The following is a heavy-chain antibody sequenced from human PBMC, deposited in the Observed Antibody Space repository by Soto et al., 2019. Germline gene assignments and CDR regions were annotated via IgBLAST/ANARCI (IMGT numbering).Heavy chain of an antibody. Sequence: AVKVSCKACGGTFSSYAISWVRQAPGQGLEWMGGIIPIFGTANYAQKFQGRVTITADESTSTAYMELSSLRSEDTAVYYCATYDILTGWSWGQGTLVTVSS. CDR2: IIPIFGTA. CDR1: GGTFSSYA. D-gene: IGHD3-9*01. V-gene: IGHV1-69*13. CDR3: ATYDILTGWS. J-gene: IGHJ5*02.